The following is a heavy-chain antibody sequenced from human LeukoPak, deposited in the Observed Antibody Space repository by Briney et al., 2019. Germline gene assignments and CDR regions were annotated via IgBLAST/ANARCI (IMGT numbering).Heavy chain of an antibody. CDR1: GFTFDDYA. CDR2: IGWSSGTI. J-gene: IGHJ4*02. CDR3: VKDRAYDRSWLFAY. V-gene: IGHV3-9*01. Sequence: GGSLRLSCAASGFTFDDYAMHWVRQPPGKGLEWVSVIGWSSGTIGYADSVKGRFTISRDNAKNSLYLQMNSLRAEDTALYYCVKDRAYDRSWLFAYWGQGTLVTVSS. D-gene: IGHD6-13*01.